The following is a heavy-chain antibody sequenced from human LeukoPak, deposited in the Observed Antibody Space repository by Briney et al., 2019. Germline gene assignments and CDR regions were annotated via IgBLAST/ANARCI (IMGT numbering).Heavy chain of an antibody. CDR2: IYYSGST. CDR3: ARQKHSYGSMDI. CDR1: GGSISSYY. Sequence: PSETLSLTCTVSGGSISSYYWSWIRQPPGKGLEWIGYIYYSGSTNYNPSLKSRVTISVDTSKNQFSLKLSSVTAADTAVYYCARQKHSYGSMDIWGQGTTVTVSS. J-gene: IGHJ6*02. D-gene: IGHD5-18*01. V-gene: IGHV4-59*01.